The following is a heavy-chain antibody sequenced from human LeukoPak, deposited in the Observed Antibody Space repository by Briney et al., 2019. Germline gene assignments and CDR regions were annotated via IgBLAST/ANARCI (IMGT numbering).Heavy chain of an antibody. V-gene: IGHV3-30-3*01. D-gene: IGHD1-14*01. J-gene: IGHJ4*02. CDR3: GRDISESKCDY. CDR2: ISDDGNKK. CDR1: GFTFISYT. Sequence: GGSLRLSCAASGFTFISYTMHWFRQAPGKGLEWVAVISDDGNKKYYADSVKGRFTISRDNSKNTLFLQMNSLRAEDTAVYYCGRDISESKCDYWGQGTLVTVSS.